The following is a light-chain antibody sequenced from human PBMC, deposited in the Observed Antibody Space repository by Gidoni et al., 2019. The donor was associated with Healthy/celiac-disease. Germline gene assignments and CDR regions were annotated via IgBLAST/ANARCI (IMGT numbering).Light chain of an antibody. CDR2: DVS. CDR3: SSYTSSSTLVV. J-gene: IGLJ2*01. CDR1: SSDVGGYNY. Sequence: QSALTQPASVSGSPGQSLPISCTGTSSDVGGYNYVSCYQQHPGKAPKLMIYDVSNRPSGVSNRFSGSKSGNTASLTISGLQAEDEADYHCSSYTSSSTLVVFGGGTKLTVL. V-gene: IGLV2-14*03.